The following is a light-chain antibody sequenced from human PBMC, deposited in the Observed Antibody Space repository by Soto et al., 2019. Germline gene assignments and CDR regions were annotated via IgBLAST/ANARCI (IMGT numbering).Light chain of an antibody. Sequence: DIQMTQSPSSLSVSVGDRVTITCQASHDIGNNLNWYQQKPGKAPKLLIYDASNLETGVPSSFSGSGSVTDFTFTIIRLQPADNATDYCQHQDSIRSVTFGQGTRLEIK. V-gene: IGKV1-33*01. CDR3: QHQDSIRSVT. CDR1: HDIGNN. J-gene: IGKJ5*01. CDR2: DAS.